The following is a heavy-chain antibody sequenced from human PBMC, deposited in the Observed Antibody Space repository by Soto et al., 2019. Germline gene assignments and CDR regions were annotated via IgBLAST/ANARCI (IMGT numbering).Heavy chain of an antibody. CDR2: ISSSSSYI. CDR1: GFTFSSYS. Sequence: GGSLRLSCAASGFTFSSYSMNWVRQAPGKGLEWVSSISSSSSYIYYADSVKGRFTISRDNAKNSLYLQMNSLRAEDTAVYYCARVGNDILTGSGLWYWGQGTLVTVSS. D-gene: IGHD3-9*01. J-gene: IGHJ4*02. CDR3: ARVGNDILTGSGLWY. V-gene: IGHV3-21*01.